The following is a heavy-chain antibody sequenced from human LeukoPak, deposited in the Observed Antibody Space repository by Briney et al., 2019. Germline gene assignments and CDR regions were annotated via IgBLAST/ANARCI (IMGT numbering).Heavy chain of an antibody. D-gene: IGHD6-19*01. V-gene: IGHV1-46*01. Sequence: ASVKVSFTASGYTFTIYYMHWVRQAPGQGLEWMGIINPSGGSTSYAQKFQGRVTMTKDTSTSTVYMELSSLRSEDTAVYYCAREVEGYSSGWFGYYYYGMDVWGQGTTVTVSS. CDR1: GYTFTIYY. J-gene: IGHJ6*02. CDR2: INPSGGST. CDR3: AREVEGYSSGWFGYYYYGMDV.